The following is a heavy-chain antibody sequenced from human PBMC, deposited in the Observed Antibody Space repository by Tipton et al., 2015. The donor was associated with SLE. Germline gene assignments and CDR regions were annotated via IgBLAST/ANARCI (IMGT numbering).Heavy chain of an antibody. V-gene: IGHV1-8*02. J-gene: IGHJ4*02. CDR2: MNPNSGNT. D-gene: IGHD3-16*02. CDR3: ARGKYDYIWGSYRPLDY. Sequence: QVQLVQSGAEVKKPGASVKVSCKASGYTFTSYDINWVRQATGQGLEWMGWMNPNSGNTGYAQKFQGRVTMTRNTSISTAYMELSSLRAEDTAVYYCARGKYDYIWGSYRPLDYWGQGTLVTVSS. CDR1: GYTFTSYD.